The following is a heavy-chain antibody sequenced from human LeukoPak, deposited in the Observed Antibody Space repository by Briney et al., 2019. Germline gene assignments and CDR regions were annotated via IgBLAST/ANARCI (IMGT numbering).Heavy chain of an antibody. CDR2: ITGSGGST. J-gene: IGHJ4*02. Sequence: GGSLRLSCVASEFTFSDYAMSWVRQAPGKGLEWVPAITGSGGSTYYADSVKGRFSISRDNSKNTLYLQMNSLRAEDTAVYYCARGHGDFDYWGQGTLVTVSS. D-gene: IGHD3-10*01. CDR3: ARGHGDFDY. V-gene: IGHV3-23*01. CDR1: EFTFSDYA.